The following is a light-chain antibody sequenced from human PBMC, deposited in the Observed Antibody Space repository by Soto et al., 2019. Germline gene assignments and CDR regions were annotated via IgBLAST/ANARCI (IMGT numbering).Light chain of an antibody. CDR3: QHYRNFPWT. J-gene: IGKJ1*01. V-gene: IGKV1-8*01. CDR1: QGINNW. CDR2: GAS. Sequence: AIRMTQSPSSLSASTGDRVTITCRASQGINNWLAWFQQKPGQAPRLLIYGASTLQSGVPSRFSGSGSGTDFTLTTSGLQSEDFATYYCQHYRNFPWTFGQGTKVEGK.